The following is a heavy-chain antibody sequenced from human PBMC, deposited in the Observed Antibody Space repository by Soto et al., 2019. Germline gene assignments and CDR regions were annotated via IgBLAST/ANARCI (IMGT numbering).Heavy chain of an antibody. D-gene: IGHD5-18*01. CDR2: TNSDGSST. Sequence: LRLSCAASGFTFSSYWMHWVRQAPGKGLVWVSRTNSDGSSTSYADSVKGRFTISRDNAKNTLYLHMNSLRAEDTAVYYCARDLRPPAMVPGYYYGMDVWGQGTTVTVSS. CDR3: ARDLRPPAMVPGYYYGMDV. V-gene: IGHV3-74*01. CDR1: GFTFSSYW. J-gene: IGHJ6*02.